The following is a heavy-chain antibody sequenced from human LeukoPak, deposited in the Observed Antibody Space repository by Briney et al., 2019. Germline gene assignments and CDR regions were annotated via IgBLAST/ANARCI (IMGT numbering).Heavy chain of an antibody. CDR2: IYYSGRT. V-gene: IGHV4-59*08. CDR3: ARLGYSYGYWFDP. J-gene: IGHJ5*02. D-gene: IGHD5-18*01. CDR1: GGSISSYY. Sequence: PSETLSLTCTVSGGSISSYYWSWIRQPPGKGLEWIGYIYYSGRTNYNPSLKSRVTISVDTSKNQFSLKLSSVTAADTAVYYCARLGYSYGYWFDPWGQGTLVTVSS.